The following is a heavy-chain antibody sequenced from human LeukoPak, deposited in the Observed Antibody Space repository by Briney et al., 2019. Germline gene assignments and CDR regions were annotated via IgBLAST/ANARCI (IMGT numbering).Heavy chain of an antibody. CDR3: ARDGYCSGGSCSFDY. D-gene: IGHD2-15*01. CDR2: IYTSGST. J-gene: IGHJ4*02. Sequence: PSQTLSLNCTGSGGSISSGSYYWRWIRQPAGKGLEWIGSIYTSGSTNYNPSLKSRVTISVDPSKNQFSLKLSSVTAADTAVYYCARDGYCSGGSCSFDYWGQGTLVTVSS. V-gene: IGHV4-61*02. CDR1: GGSISSGSYY.